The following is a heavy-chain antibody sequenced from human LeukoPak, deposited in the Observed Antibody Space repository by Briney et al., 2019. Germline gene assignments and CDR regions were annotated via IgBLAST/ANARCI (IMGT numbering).Heavy chain of an antibody. CDR1: GFTFSSNS. V-gene: IGHV3-21*01. J-gene: IGHJ6*04. CDR2: ISSSSSYI. D-gene: IGHD2-2*01. CDR3: ARADIVVVPAATHYYYYGMDV. Sequence: GGSLRLSCAASGFTFSSNSMNWVRQAPGKGLEWVSSISSSSSYIYYADSVKGRFTISRDNAKNSLYLQMNSLRAEDTAVYYCARADIVVVPAATHYYYYGMDVWGKGTTVTVSS.